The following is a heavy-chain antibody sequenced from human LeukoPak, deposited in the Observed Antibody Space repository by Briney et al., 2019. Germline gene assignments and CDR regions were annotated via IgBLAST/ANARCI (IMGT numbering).Heavy chain of an antibody. CDR3: ARGVTITTDYYGMDV. CDR1: GYTFTSYG. J-gene: IGHJ6*02. D-gene: IGHD3-9*01. V-gene: IGHV1-18*01. Sequence: GAPVKVSCKASGYTFTSYGISWVRQAPGQGLEWMGWISAYNGNTNYAQKLQGRVTMTTDTSTSTAYMELRSLRSDDTAVYYCARGVTITTDYYGMDVWGQGTTVTVSS. CDR2: ISAYNGNT.